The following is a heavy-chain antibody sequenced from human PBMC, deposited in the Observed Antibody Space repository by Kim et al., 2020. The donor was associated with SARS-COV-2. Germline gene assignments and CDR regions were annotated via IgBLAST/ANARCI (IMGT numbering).Heavy chain of an antibody. CDR1: GGSISSSNW. Sequence: SETLSLTCAVSGGSISSSNWWSWVRQPPGKGLEWIGEIYHSGSTNYNPSLKSRVTISVDKSKNQFSLKLSSVTAADTAVYYCARAWGSYGPRWYYFDYWGQGTLVTVSS. CDR3: ARAWGSYGPRWYYFDY. D-gene: IGHD1-26*01. V-gene: IGHV4-4*02. CDR2: IYHSGST. J-gene: IGHJ4*02.